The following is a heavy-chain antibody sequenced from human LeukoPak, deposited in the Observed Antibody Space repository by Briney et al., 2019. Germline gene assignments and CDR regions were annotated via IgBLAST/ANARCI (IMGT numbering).Heavy chain of an antibody. CDR1: GGSFSGYY. D-gene: IGHD6-19*01. CDR3: ARGPWRSSGWRSFDY. CDR2: INHSGST. V-gene: IGHV4-34*01. Sequence: PSETLSLTCAVYGGSFSGYYSSWIRQPPGKGLEWIGEINHSGSTNYNPSLKSRVTISVDTSKNQFSLKLSSVTAADTAVYYCARGPWRSSGWRSFDYWGQGTLVTVSS. J-gene: IGHJ4*02.